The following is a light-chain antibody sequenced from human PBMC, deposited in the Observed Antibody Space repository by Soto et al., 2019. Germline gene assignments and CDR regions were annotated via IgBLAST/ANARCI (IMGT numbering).Light chain of an antibody. CDR3: QRYNRWPPS. J-gene: IGKJ4*01. CDR2: DAS. Sequence: EIVMTQSPATLSVSPGERGTLSCRASQGIGSTLAWYQQKPGQTPKLLIYDASTRATGVPARFSGGGSGTEFTLTINSLQSEDFAVYYCQRYNRWPPSFGGGTKVDI. CDR1: QGIGST. V-gene: IGKV3-15*01.